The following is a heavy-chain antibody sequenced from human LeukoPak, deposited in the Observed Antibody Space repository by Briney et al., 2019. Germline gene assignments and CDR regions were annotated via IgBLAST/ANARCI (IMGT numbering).Heavy chain of an antibody. D-gene: IGHD6-13*01. CDR2: IYSGGNV. CDR1: GITVSNNY. Sequence: GGSLRLSCAASGITVSNNYMSWVRQAPGKGLEWVSVIYSGGNVYYADSVKDRFTISRDNSQHTLSLQMNSLRAEDTAVYYCASSHFNRAACSPTAYWGQGTLVTVSS. V-gene: IGHV3-66*01. J-gene: IGHJ4*02. CDR3: ASSHFNRAACSPTAY.